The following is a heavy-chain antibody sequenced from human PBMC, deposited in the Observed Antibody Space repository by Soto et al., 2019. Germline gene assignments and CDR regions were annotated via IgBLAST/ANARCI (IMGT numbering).Heavy chain of an antibody. J-gene: IGHJ6*02. D-gene: IGHD3-10*01. CDR3: ARGDYYGSGSYHTGGMDV. Sequence: QVQLVESGGGVVQPGRSLRLSCAASGFTFSSYAMHWVRQAPGKGLEWVAVISYDGSNKYYADSVKGRFTISRDNFKNTLYLQMNSLRAEDTAVYYCARGDYYGSGSYHTGGMDVWGQGTTVTVSS. V-gene: IGHV3-30-3*01. CDR1: GFTFSSYA. CDR2: ISYDGSNK.